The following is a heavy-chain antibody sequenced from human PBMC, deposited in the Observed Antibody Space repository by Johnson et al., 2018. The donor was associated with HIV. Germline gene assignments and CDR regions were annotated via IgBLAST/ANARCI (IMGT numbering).Heavy chain of an antibody. V-gene: IGHV3-30*02. CDR2: IRFDGSSK. J-gene: IGHJ3*02. CDR1: GFTVSSNY. D-gene: IGHD3-10*01. Sequence: QVQLVESGGGVVRPGGSLRLSCAASGFTVSSNYMSWVRQAPGNGLEWVAFIRFDGSSKYYADSVKGRFTISRDNSKNTLYLQMNSLRVEDTAVYYCASEVRGVLDIWGQGTMVTVSS. CDR3: ASEVRGVLDI.